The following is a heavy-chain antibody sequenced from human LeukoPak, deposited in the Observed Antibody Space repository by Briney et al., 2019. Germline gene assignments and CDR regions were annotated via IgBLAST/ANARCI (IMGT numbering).Heavy chain of an antibody. Sequence: SETLSLTCAVYGGSFSGYYWSWIRQPPGKGLEWIGEINHSGSTNYNPSLKSRVTISVDTSKNQFSLKLSSVTAADTAVYYCARVIRGSGKYYYYYMDVWGKGTTVTVSS. CDR1: GGSFSGYY. CDR2: INHSGST. CDR3: ARVIRGSGKYYYYYMDV. D-gene: IGHD3-10*01. J-gene: IGHJ6*03. V-gene: IGHV4-34*01.